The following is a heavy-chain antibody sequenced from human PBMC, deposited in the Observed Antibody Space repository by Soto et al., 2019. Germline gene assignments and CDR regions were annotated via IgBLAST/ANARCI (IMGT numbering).Heavy chain of an antibody. V-gene: IGHV4-39*01. CDR1: GGSISSTDHY. Sequence: QLQESGPGLVKASETLSLTCTVSGGSISSTDHYWGWIRQPPGKGLKWLGGIYYAGSNFHNPSLKRRATISADTARNQFSLRLSSVTASDTAVYYCARVVVRCLRGSCADYNFYGLDVWGQGTTVTVSS. CDR2: IYYAGSN. CDR3: ARVVVRCLRGSCADYNFYGLDV. J-gene: IGHJ6*02. D-gene: IGHD6-6*01.